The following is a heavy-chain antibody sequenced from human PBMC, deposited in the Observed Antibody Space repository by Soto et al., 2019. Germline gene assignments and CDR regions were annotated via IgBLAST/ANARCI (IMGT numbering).Heavy chain of an antibody. D-gene: IGHD3-22*01. CDR2: TYHSGNP. Sequence: SETLSLTCGVSGDTISTGGYSWAWIRQPPGKAMEWIGHTYHSGNPYYNPSLKSRVIISVDRSKNQLSLKLTSVTAADAALYYCARDFFDSSDYTTNWFDPWGQGTLVTVSS. V-gene: IGHV4-30-2*01. J-gene: IGHJ5*02. CDR3: ARDFFDSSDYTTNWFDP. CDR1: GDTISTGGYS.